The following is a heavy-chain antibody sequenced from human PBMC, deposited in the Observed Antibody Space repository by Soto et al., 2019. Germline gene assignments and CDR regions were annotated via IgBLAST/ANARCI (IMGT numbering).Heavy chain of an antibody. CDR3: ARDRLYNRPWYFDY. J-gene: IGHJ4*02. CDR2: IRTNSDSI. CDR1: GFTFSSYS. Sequence: GGSLRLSCAASGFTFSSYSMSWVRQAPGKGLEWISYIRTNSDSIYYADSVKGRFTISRDNAKDSLYLQMNSLRNEDTAVYYCARDRLYNRPWYFDYWGQGTLVTVS. D-gene: IGHD3-3*01. V-gene: IGHV3-48*02.